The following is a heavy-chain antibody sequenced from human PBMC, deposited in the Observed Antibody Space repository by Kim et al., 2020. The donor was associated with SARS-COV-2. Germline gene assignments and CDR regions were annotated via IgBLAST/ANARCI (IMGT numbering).Heavy chain of an antibody. V-gene: IGHV3-21*01. Sequence: GGSLRLSCAASGFTFSSYSMNWVRQAPGKGLEWVSSISSSSSYIYYADSERGRFTISRDNAKNSLFLQMNSLRAEETAVYYCVRRNWELLTFDYWGQGTLVTVSS. D-gene: IGHD1-26*01. J-gene: IGHJ4*02. CDR2: ISSSSSYI. CDR3: VRRNWELLTFDY. CDR1: GFTFSSYS.